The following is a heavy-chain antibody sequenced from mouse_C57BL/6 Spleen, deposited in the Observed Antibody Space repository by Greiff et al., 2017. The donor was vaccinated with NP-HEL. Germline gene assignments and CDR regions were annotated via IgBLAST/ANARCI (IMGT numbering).Heavy chain of an antibody. D-gene: IGHD2-5*01. V-gene: IGHV3-1*01. CDR3: ARGGYSNWYFDV. CDR2: ISYSGST. Sequence: EVKLVESGPGMVKPSQSLSLTCTVTGYSITSGYDWHWIRHFPGNKLEWMGYISYSGSTNYNPSLKSRISITHDTSKNHFFLKLNSVTTEDTATYYCARGGYSNWYFDVWGTGTTVTVSS. CDR1: GYSITSGYD. J-gene: IGHJ1*03.